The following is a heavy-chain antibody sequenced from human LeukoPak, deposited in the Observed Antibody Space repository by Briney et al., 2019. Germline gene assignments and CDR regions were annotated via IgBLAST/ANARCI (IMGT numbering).Heavy chain of an antibody. CDR3: AKDLLAAAGGPLDY. CDR1: GFTFSSYA. D-gene: IGHD6-13*01. CDR2: ISGSGGST. Sequence: GGSLRLSCAASGFTFSSYAMSWVRQAPGKGLEWVSAISGSGGSTYYADSVKGRFTISKDNSKNTLYLQMNSLRAEDTAVYYCAKDLLAAAGGPLDYWGQGTLVTVSS. J-gene: IGHJ4*02. V-gene: IGHV3-23*01.